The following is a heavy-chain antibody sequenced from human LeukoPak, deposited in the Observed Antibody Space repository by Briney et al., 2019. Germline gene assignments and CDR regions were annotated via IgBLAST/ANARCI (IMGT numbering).Heavy chain of an antibody. Sequence: SETLSLTCTVSGGSISSYYWSWIRQPPGKGLEWIGYIYYSGSTNYNPSLKSRVTISVDTSKNQFSLKLSSVTAADTAVYYCARLGIEDDDSNVFDYWGQGTLVTVSS. CDR3: ARLGIEDDDSNVFDY. V-gene: IGHV4-59*08. CDR2: IYYSGST. J-gene: IGHJ4*02. D-gene: IGHD4-11*01. CDR1: GGSISSYY.